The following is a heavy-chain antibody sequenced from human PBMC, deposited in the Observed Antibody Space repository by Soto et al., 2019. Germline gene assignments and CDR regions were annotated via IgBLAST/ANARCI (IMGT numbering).Heavy chain of an antibody. D-gene: IGHD4-17*01. CDR2: ISYDGSNK. V-gene: IGHV3-30-3*01. CDR1: GFTFSSYA. J-gene: IGHJ6*02. Sequence: GGSLRLSCAASGFTFSSYAMHWVRQAPGKGLEWVAVISYDGSNKYYADSVKGRFTISRDNSKNTLYLQMNSLRAEDTAVYYCARDIAYGGNFHGMDVWGQGTTVTVSS. CDR3: ARDIAYGGNFHGMDV.